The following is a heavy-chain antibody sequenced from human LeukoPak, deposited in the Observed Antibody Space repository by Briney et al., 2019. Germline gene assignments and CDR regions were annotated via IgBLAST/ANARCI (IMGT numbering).Heavy chain of an antibody. Sequence: PGGSLRLSCAASGFTFSSYAMSWVRQAPGKGLEWVSAISGSGGSTYYADSVKGRFTISRDNSKNTLYLQMNSLRAEGTAVYYCAKDLEQQLVPRRPYYFDYWGQGTLVTVSS. V-gene: IGHV3-23*01. J-gene: IGHJ4*02. CDR1: GFTFSSYA. D-gene: IGHD6-13*01. CDR2: ISGSGGST. CDR3: AKDLEQQLVPRRPYYFDY.